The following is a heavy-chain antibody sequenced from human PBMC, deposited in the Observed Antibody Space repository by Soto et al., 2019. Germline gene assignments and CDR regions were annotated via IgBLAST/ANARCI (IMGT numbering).Heavy chain of an antibody. CDR3: ARQMSGPIHYFGWLSPLTY. D-gene: IGHD3-9*01. J-gene: IGHJ4*02. V-gene: IGHV4-39*01. Sequence: SETLSLTCTVSGDSITSPGFSSGWVLRPPXQXXEWSGTISTSGENFYNPPIKGRLTMYTETSKNQFYMRMTYVTAEDAAVYLCARQMSGPIHYFGWLSPLTYWGQGTQVTVSS. CDR2: ISTSGEN. CDR1: GDSITSPGFS.